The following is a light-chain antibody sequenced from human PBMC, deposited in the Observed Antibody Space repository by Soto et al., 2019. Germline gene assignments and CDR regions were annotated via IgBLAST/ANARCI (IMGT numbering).Light chain of an antibody. Sequence: SVLTQTPSLSASPEKTVTSSCPGTSSDVGSYNRVSWYQQPPGTAPNLMIYEVSNRPSGVPDRFSGSKSGNSACLTISGLQAEDGAAYYCSSYRNRITPLHGFGTGTKVTVL. J-gene: IGLJ1*01. CDR2: EVS. CDR3: SSYRNRITPLHG. CDR1: SSDVGSYNR. V-gene: IGLV2-18*02.